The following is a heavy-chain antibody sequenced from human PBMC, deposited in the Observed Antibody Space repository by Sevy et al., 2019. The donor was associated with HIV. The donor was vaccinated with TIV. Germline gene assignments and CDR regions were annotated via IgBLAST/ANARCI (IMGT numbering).Heavy chain of an antibody. D-gene: IGHD6-6*01. V-gene: IGHV3-23*01. J-gene: IGHJ2*01. Sequence: GGSLRLSCTASGFTFSTYAMSWVRQAPGKGLEWASGISGSASTTYYGGAAYNADSVKGRLTITRDNAKNTLYLEMNSLRDEDSAVFHCARGLPARPRGDYWYFDLWGRGTLVTVSS. CDR3: ARGLPARPRGDYWYFDL. CDR2: ISGSASTTYYGGAA. CDR1: GFTFSTYA.